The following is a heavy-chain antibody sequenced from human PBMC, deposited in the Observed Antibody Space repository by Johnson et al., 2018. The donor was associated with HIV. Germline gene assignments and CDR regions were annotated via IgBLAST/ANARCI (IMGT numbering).Heavy chain of an antibody. CDR3: AKDIASGYTNGGTLDI. CDR2: ISSSGSTI. D-gene: IGHD6-19*01. Sequence: QVQLVESGGGLVKPGGSLRLSCAAFGFTFFDYYMSWIRQAPGKGLEWVSYISSSGSTIYYADSVKGRFTISRDNAKNSLYLQMNSLRPEDTGLYYCAKDIASGYTNGGTLDIWGQGTMVTVSS. CDR1: GFTFFDYY. V-gene: IGHV3-11*01. J-gene: IGHJ3*02.